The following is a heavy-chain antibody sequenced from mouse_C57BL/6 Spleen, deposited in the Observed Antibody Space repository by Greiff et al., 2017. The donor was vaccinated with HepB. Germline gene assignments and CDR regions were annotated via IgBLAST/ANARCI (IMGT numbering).Heavy chain of an antibody. J-gene: IGHJ2*01. V-gene: IGHV1-81*01. Sequence: VQLQQSGAELARPGASVKLSCKASGYTFTSYGISWVKQRTGQGLEWIGEIYPRSGNTYYNEKFKGKATLTADKSSSTAYMELRSLTSEDSAVYFCASGPYYDYDVEDFDYWGQGTTLTVSS. CDR2: IYPRSGNT. CDR1: GYTFTSYG. D-gene: IGHD2-4*01. CDR3: ASGPYYDYDVEDFDY.